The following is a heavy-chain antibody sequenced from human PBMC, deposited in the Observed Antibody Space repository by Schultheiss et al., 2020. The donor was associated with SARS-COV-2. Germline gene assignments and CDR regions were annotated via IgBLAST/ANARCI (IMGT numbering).Heavy chain of an antibody. CDR3: ASVANGVGSGYYRRFDAFDI. CDR2: ISYDGSNK. CDR1: GFTFSSYG. V-gene: IGHV3-30*03. J-gene: IGHJ3*02. Sequence: GESLKISCAASGFTFSSYGMHWVRQAPGKGLEWVAVISYDGSNKYYADSVKGRFTISRDNSKNTLYLQMNSLRAEDTAVYYCASVANGVGSGYYRRFDAFDIWGQGTMVTVSS. D-gene: IGHD3-22*01.